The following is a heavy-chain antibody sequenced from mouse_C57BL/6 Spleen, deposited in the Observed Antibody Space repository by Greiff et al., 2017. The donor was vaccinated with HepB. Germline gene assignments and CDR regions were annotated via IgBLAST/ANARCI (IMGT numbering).Heavy chain of an antibody. CDR2: ISSGSSTI. CDR1: GFTFSDYG. Sequence: EVLLVESGGGLVKPGGSLKLSCAASGFTFSDYGMHWVRQAPEKGLEWVAYISSGSSTIYYADTVKGRFTISRDNAKNTPFLQMTSLRSEDTAMYYCAINYGSSYNLAYWGQGTLVTVSA. CDR3: AINYGSSYNLAY. J-gene: IGHJ3*01. D-gene: IGHD1-1*01. V-gene: IGHV5-17*01.